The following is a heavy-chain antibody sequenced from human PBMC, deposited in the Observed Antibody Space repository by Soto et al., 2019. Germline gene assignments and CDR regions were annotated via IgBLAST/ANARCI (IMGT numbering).Heavy chain of an antibody. J-gene: IGHJ4*02. CDR1: GGSFSGYY. D-gene: IGHD2-8*02. V-gene: IGHV4-34*01. Sequence: QVQLQQWGAGLLKPSETLSLTCAVYGGSFSGYYWTWIRQPPGTGLEWIGEINHSGSTNYNPSLKSHVTISVDTSQNQFSLKLTSVTAADTAVYYCARDKITGLFDYWGQGTLVTVSS. CDR2: INHSGST. CDR3: ARDKITGLFDY.